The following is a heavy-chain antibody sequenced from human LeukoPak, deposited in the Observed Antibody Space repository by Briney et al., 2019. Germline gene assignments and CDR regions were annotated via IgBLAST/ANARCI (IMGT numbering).Heavy chain of an antibody. CDR2: VSGSGAIA. V-gene: IGHV3-23*01. CDR3: ATYRQVLLPFES. CDR1: GFTFSNYA. J-gene: IGHJ4*02. Sequence: GGSLRLSCAASGFTFSNYAMTWVRQAPGKGLEWVSAVSGSGAIAYYTDSVKGRFTISRDNSKNTLSLQMNSLRAEDTAIYYCATYRQVLLPFESWGQGTLVTVSS. D-gene: IGHD2-8*02.